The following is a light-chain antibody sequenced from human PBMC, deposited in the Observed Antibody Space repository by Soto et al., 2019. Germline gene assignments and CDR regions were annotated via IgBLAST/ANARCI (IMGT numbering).Light chain of an antibody. CDR3: QQSYSTVT. CDR2: AAS. J-gene: IGKJ2*01. Sequence: DIQMTQSPSSLSASVGDRVTITCRASQSISSYLNWYQQKPGKAPKLLIYAASSLQSGVPSRFSSSGSGTAFTLTISSLQPEDFATYYCQQSYSTVTFGQGTKLEIK. CDR1: QSISSY. V-gene: IGKV1-39*01.